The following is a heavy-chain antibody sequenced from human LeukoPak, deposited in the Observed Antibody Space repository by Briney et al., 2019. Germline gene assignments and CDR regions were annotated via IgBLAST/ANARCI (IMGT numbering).Heavy chain of an antibody. Sequence: SETLSLTCTVSGGSISSYYWSWIRQPPGKGLEWIGYIYYSGSTNYNPSLKSRVTISVDTSKNQFSLKLSSATAADTAVYHCARGYSSSWYGYYYGMDVWGQGTTVTVSS. CDR1: GGSISSYY. CDR3: ARGYSSSWYGYYYGMDV. V-gene: IGHV4-59*01. CDR2: IYYSGST. D-gene: IGHD6-13*01. J-gene: IGHJ6*02.